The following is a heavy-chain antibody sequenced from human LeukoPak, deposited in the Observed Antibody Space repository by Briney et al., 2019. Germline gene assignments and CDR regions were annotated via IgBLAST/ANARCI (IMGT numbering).Heavy chain of an antibody. J-gene: IGHJ4*02. CDR2: ISSSSSTI. D-gene: IGHD3-22*01. CDR1: GFTFSSYE. CDR3: ARGTNDSSGYGVSY. V-gene: IGHV3-48*01. Sequence: GGSLRLSCAASGFTFSSYEMNWVRQAPGKGLEWVSYISSSSSTIYYADSVKGRFTISRDNAKNSLYLQMNSLRAEDTAVYYCARGTNDSSGYGVSYWGQGTLVTVSS.